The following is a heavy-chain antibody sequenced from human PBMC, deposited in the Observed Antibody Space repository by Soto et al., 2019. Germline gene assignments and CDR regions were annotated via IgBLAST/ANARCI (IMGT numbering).Heavy chain of an antibody. J-gene: IGHJ6*02. Sequence: SLRLSCAASGFTFSSYAMHWVRQAPGKGLEWVAVISYDGSNKYYADSVKGRFTISRDNSKNTLYLQMNSLRAEDTAVYYCARNPPYSSGWYYYYYGMDVWGQGTTVTSP. D-gene: IGHD6-19*01. V-gene: IGHV3-30-3*01. CDR1: GFTFSSYA. CDR3: ARNPPYSSGWYYYYYGMDV. CDR2: ISYDGSNK.